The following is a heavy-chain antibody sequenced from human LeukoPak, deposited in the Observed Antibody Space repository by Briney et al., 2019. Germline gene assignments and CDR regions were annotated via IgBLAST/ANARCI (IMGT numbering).Heavy chain of an antibody. D-gene: IGHD2/OR15-2a*01. V-gene: IGHV3-30-3*01. J-gene: IGHJ4*02. CDR2: ISYDGSNK. CDR3: ARDVIGGSYVDY. Sequence: PGGSLRLSCAASGFTFSSYAMHWVRQAPGKGLEWVAVISYDGSNKYYADSVKGRFTISRDNSKNTLYLQMNSLRAEDTAVYYCARDVIGGSYVDYWGQGTLVTVSS. CDR1: GFTFSSYA.